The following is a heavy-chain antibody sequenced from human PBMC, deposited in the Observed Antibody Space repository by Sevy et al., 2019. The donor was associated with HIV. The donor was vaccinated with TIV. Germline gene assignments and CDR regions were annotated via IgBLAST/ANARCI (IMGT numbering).Heavy chain of an antibody. J-gene: IGHJ4*02. CDR2: ISNSGSTI. V-gene: IGHV3-48*03. CDR1: GFTFSSYE. CDR3: ARDLTPSVTTMPHFDY. Sequence: GGSLRLSCTASGFTFSSYEMNWVRQAPGKGLEWVSYISNSGSTIHYSDSVKGRFTISRDNAKNSLYLQMNSLRAEDTAVYYCARDLTPSVTTMPHFDYWGRGTLVTVSS. D-gene: IGHD5-12*01.